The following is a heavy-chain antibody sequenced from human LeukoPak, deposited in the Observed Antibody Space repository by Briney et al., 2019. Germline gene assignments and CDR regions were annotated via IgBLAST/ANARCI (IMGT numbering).Heavy chain of an antibody. CDR2: MHYSGSS. D-gene: IGHD6-13*01. Sequence: SETLSLTCAVSGGSIGSYYWSWIRQPPGKGLEWIAYMHYSGSSNYNPSLKSRITTSVDTSKNQLSLKLSSVTAADTAVYYCARSGPAASTAGRFDYWGQGTLVTVSS. CDR1: GGSIGSYY. V-gene: IGHV4-59*01. J-gene: IGHJ4*02. CDR3: ARSGPAASTAGRFDY.